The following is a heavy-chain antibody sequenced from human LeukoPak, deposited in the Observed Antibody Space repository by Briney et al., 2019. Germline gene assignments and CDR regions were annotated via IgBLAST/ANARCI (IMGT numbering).Heavy chain of an antibody. CDR2: IWHDGSNK. CDR3: AKDGDAGTSYYFYYMDV. CDR1: GFTFSDYG. D-gene: IGHD7-27*01. V-gene: IGHV3-33*06. Sequence: GGSLRLSCAASGFTFSDYGMHWVRQAPGKGLEWVAVIWHDGSNKYYADSVQGRFTISRDSSKNTLYLQMNSLRAEDTAVYYCAKDGDAGTSYYFYYMDVWGKGTTVTVSS. J-gene: IGHJ6*03.